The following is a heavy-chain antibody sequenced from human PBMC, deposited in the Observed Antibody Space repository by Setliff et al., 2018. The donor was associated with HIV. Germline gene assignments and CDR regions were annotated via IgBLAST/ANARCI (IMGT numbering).Heavy chain of an antibody. CDR2: NIPMFGTV. J-gene: IGHJ6*03. CDR3: ARGEVIIDSYYYMNV. CDR1: GGTFGSYA. V-gene: IGHV1-69*05. Sequence: ASVKVSCKASGGTFGSYAISWVRQAPGQGLEWLGGNIPMFGTVSYAQKFQGRVTITTDESTSTAYMDLSSLRYEDTAIYYCARGEVIIDSYYYMNVWGKGTTVTSP.